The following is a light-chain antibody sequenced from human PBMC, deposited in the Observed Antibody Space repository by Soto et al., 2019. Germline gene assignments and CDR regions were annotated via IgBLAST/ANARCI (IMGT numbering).Light chain of an antibody. CDR3: QQGYSPVLT. V-gene: IGKV1-39*01. J-gene: IGKJ4*01. Sequence: DIQMTQSPSSLSASVGERVTITCRASQNIDTYVNWFQQRPGKAPRLLIFTASRLLSGVSSRFSGSGSGTDFTLTISSLQPEDFATYYCQQGYSPVLTFGGGTKVEMK. CDR1: QNIDTY. CDR2: TAS.